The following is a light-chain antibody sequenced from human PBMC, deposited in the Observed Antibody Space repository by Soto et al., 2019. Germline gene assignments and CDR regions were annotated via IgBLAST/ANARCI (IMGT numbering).Light chain of an antibody. CDR2: DVS. CDR3: SSYTSSSTWV. CDR1: SSDVGGYNY. J-gene: IGLJ3*02. Sequence: QSALTQPASISGSPGQSITISCTGTSSDVGGYNYVSWYQQYPGKAPKLMIFDVSNRPSGVSDRFSGSKSGHTASLTISGLHAEDEADYYCSSYTSSSTWVFGGGTKLTVL. V-gene: IGLV2-14*03.